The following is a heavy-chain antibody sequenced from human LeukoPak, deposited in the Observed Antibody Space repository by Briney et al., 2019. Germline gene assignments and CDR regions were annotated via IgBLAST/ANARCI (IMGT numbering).Heavy chain of an antibody. CDR1: GGTFSSYA. J-gene: IGHJ4*02. Sequence: ASVKVSCKASGGTFSSYAISWVRQAPGQGLEWMGRIIPILGIANYAQKFQGRVTITADKSTSTAYMELSSLRSEDTAVYYCASLGDYYDSSGYYGTGASTYWGQGTLVTVSS. CDR2: IIPILGIA. V-gene: IGHV1-69*04. D-gene: IGHD3-22*01. CDR3: ASLGDYYDSSGYYGTGASTY.